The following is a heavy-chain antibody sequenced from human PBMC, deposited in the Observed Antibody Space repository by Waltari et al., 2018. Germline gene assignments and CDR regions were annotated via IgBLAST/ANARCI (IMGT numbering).Heavy chain of an antibody. J-gene: IGHJ6*03. V-gene: IGHV1-69*11. D-gene: IGHD3-3*01. Sequence: QVQLVQSGAEVKKPGSSVKVSCKASGGTFSSYAISWVRQAPGQGLEWMGGIIPILGRANYAQKFQGRVTITADEATSTAYMELSSLRSEDTAVYYCARARYYDFWSGYYNYMDVWGKGTTVTVSS. CDR3: ARARYYDFWSGYYNYMDV. CDR1: GGTFSSYA. CDR2: IIPILGRA.